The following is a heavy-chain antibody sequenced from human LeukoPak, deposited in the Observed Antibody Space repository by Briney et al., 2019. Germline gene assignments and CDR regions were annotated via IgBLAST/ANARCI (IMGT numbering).Heavy chain of an antibody. Sequence: SETLSLTCTVSGGSISSYYWSWIRQPAGKGLEWIGRIYTSGSTNYNPSLKSRVTISVDTSKNQFSLKLSSVTAADTAVYYCARRGAAGTRNNWFDPWGQGTLVTVSS. CDR3: ARRGAAGTRNNWFDP. CDR1: GGSISSYY. D-gene: IGHD6-13*01. CDR2: IYTSGST. V-gene: IGHV4-4*07. J-gene: IGHJ5*02.